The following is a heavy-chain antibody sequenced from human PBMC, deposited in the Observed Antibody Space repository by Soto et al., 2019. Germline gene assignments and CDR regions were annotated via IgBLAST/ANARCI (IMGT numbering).Heavy chain of an antibody. CDR1: GFTFSSYA. Sequence: GSLRLSCAASGFTFSSYAISWVRQAPGKGLEWVSAISGSGGSTYYADSVKGRFTISRDNSKNTLYLQMNSLRAEDTAVYYCARPVTPGHEATDWGQGTPVTVSS. V-gene: IGHV3-23*01. CDR2: ISGSGGST. D-gene: IGHD4-17*01. J-gene: IGHJ4*02. CDR3: ARPVTPGHEATD.